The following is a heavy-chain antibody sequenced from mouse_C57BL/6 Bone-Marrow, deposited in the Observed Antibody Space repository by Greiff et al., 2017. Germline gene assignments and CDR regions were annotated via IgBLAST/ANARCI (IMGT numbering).Heavy chain of an antibody. Sequence: QVQLKESGAELARPGASVKLSCKASGYTFTSYGISWVKQRTGQGLEWIGEIYPRSGNTYYNEKFKGKATLTADKSSSTAYMELRSLTSEDSAVYFCARQLRLLAFAYWGPGTLVTVSA. CDR2: IYPRSGNT. V-gene: IGHV1-81*01. CDR1: GYTFTSYG. D-gene: IGHD3-2*02. CDR3: ARQLRLLAFAY. J-gene: IGHJ3*01.